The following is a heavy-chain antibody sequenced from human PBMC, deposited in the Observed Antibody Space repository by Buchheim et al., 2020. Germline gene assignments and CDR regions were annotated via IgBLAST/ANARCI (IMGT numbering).Heavy chain of an antibody. CDR3: AKRQTLNRDFDY. J-gene: IGHJ4*02. Sequence: QVQLVESGGGVVQPGRSLRLSCAASGFTFSSYGMHWVRQAPGKGLEWVAVISYDGSNKYYADSVKGRFTISRDNSKNTLYLQMNSLRAEDTAVYYCAKRQTLNRDFDYWGQGTL. V-gene: IGHV3-30*18. CDR2: ISYDGSNK. D-gene: IGHD1-14*01. CDR1: GFTFSSYG.